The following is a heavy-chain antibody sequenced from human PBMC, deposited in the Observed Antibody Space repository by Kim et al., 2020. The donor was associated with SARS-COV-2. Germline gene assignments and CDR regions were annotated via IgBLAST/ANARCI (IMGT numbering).Heavy chain of an antibody. CDR3: ARSQPRGVYYYDSSGYVNWFDP. CDR1: GDSVSSNSAA. D-gene: IGHD3-22*01. Sequence: SQTLSLTCAISGDSVSSNSAAWNWIRQSPSRGLEWLGRTYYRSKWYNDYAVSVKSRITINPDTSKNQFSLQLNSVTPEDTAVYYCARSQPRGVYYYDSSGYVNWFDPWGQGTLVTVSS. J-gene: IGHJ5*02. V-gene: IGHV6-1*01. CDR2: TYYRSKWYN.